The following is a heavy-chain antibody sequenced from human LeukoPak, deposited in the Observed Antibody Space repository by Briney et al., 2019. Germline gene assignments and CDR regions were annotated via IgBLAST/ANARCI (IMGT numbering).Heavy chain of an antibody. CDR3: ARYGYYAYDY. CDR1: GDSMNEYY. D-gene: IGHD3-3*01. Sequence: SETLSLTCTVSGDSMNEYYWSWVRQPPGKGLELIGYVFYTGRTNYSPSLKNRVTISLDTSNNQFSLRLSSVTAADTDVYYCARYGYYAYDYWGQGNLVTVSS. CDR2: VFYTGRT. J-gene: IGHJ4*02. V-gene: IGHV4-59*01.